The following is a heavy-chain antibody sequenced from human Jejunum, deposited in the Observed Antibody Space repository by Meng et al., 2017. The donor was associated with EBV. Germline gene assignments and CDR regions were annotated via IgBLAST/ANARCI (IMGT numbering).Heavy chain of an antibody. CDR3: ARDSGSGYYGMDV. CDR1: GYTLTKYA. J-gene: IGHJ6*02. V-gene: IGHV1-3*04. CDR2: VNTYTGDA. D-gene: IGHD3-16*01. Sequence: QAQLVQSGPEVKRPGASVKVSCKASGYTLTKYAVHWMRQAPGHRPEWMGWVNTYTGDAGYSQKFQDRLTIIRDTSASTAFMELTSLTSEDTAVYYCARDSGSGYYGMDVWGQGTAVTVSS.